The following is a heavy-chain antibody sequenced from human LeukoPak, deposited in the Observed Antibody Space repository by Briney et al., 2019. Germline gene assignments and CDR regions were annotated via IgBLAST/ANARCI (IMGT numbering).Heavy chain of an antibody. D-gene: IGHD4-17*01. J-gene: IGHJ4*02. CDR1: GDSMTTSSYY. V-gene: IGHV4-39*01. CDR2: VFYTGST. CDR3: ARRGYDDYYYKGKGDYFDY. Sequence: SETLSLTCTVSGDSMTTSSYYWGWIRQRPGKGLEWFGSVFYTGSTHYNPSLKNRVTISVDTSNNKVSLKLSSLTAADTAIYYCARRGYDDYYYKGKGDYFDYWGQGTLVTVSS.